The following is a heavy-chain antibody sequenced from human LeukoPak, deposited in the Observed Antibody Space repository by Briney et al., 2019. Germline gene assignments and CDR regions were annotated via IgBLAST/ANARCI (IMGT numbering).Heavy chain of an antibody. J-gene: IGHJ4*02. CDR2: IRYDGSGK. CDR1: GFTFSNHW. Sequence: GGSLRLSCAASGFTFSNHWMNWVRQAPGKGLEWVASIRYDGSGKYYVESVKGRLTISRDDAKNSVFLQMNSLRVEDMGVYYCARGPPVEVASREGLYFDYWGQGTLSPSPQ. CDR3: ARGPPVEVASREGLYFDY. V-gene: IGHV3-7*04. D-gene: IGHD5-24*01.